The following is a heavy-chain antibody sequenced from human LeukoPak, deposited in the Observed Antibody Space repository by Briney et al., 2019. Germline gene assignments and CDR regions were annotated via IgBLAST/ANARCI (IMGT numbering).Heavy chain of an antibody. CDR1: GFTVSSNS. CDR2: IYSDKT. Sequence: GGSLRLSCAASGFTVSSNSMSWVRQAPGKGLEWVSFIYSDKTHYSDSVKGRFTISRDNSKNTLYLQMNSLRAEDTAVYYCARRAGAYSHPYDYWGQGTLVTVSS. CDR3: ARRAGAYSHPYDY. D-gene: IGHD4/OR15-4a*01. J-gene: IGHJ4*02. V-gene: IGHV3-53*01.